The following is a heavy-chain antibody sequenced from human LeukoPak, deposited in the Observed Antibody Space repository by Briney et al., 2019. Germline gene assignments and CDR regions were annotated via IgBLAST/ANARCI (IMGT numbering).Heavy chain of an antibody. V-gene: IGHV4-59*01. CDR3: ARSEWVAAAGTNNWFDP. J-gene: IGHJ5*02. CDR1: GGSISSYY. D-gene: IGHD6-13*01. Sequence: SETLSLTCTVSGGSISSYYWSWIRQPPGKGLEWIGYIYYSGSTNYNPSLKSRVTISVDTSKNQFSLKLSPVTAADTAVYYCARSEWVAAAGTNNWFDPWGQGTLVTVSS. CDR2: IYYSGST.